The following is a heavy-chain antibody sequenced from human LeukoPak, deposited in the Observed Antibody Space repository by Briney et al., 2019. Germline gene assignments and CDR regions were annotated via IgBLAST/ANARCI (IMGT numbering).Heavy chain of an antibody. D-gene: IGHD5-12*01. V-gene: IGHV6-1*01. CDR1: GDSVSSNSAA. Sequence: PQTLSLTCAISGDSVSSNSAAWNWIRQSPSRGLEWLGRTYYRSKWYNDYAVSVKSRITINPDTSKNQFSLQLNSVTPEDTAVYYCARGRYSGYDWGFDYFDYWGQGTLVTVSS. CDR2: TYYRSKWYN. J-gene: IGHJ4*02. CDR3: ARGRYSGYDWGFDYFDY.